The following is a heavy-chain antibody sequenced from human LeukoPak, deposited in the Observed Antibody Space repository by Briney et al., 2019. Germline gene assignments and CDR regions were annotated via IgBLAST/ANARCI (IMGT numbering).Heavy chain of an antibody. Sequence: PRSSLRLSCAASGFTFSSYGINWVRQAPGKGLEWMAVIPSDGSNKYYADSVKGRFTISRDNSKNTLYLQMNSLRAEDTAVYYCAKSRYTSSWYIDCWGQGTLVTVSS. D-gene: IGHD6-13*01. CDR3: AKSRYTSSWYIDC. J-gene: IGHJ4*02. CDR1: GFTFSSYG. CDR2: IPSDGSNK. V-gene: IGHV3-30*18.